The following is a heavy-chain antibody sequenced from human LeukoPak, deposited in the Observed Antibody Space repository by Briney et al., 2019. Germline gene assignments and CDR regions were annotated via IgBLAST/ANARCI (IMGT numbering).Heavy chain of an antibody. CDR1: GGTFSSYA. D-gene: IGHD6-13*01. CDR2: IIPIFGTA. J-gene: IGHJ6*03. Sequence: GSSVKVSCKASGGTFSSYAISWVRQAPGQGLEWMGGIIPIFGTANYAQKFQGRVTITADESTSTAYMELSSLRSEDTAVYYCASRGETLYGAAGTREQDYYYYYMDVWGKGTTVTISS. V-gene: IGHV1-69*01. CDR3: ASRGETLYGAAGTREQDYYYYYMDV.